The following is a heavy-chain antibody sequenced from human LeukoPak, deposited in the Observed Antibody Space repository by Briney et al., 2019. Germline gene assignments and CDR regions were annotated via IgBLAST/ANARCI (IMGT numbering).Heavy chain of an antibody. J-gene: IGHJ4*02. CDR1: GFTFSNYG. CDR3: TTDVELRYFDWLSPSDY. D-gene: IGHD3-9*01. Sequence: PGGSLRLSCAASGFTFSNYGMHWVRQAPGKGLEWVTFIRYDGSNKYYADSVKGRFTISRDNFKNTLYLQMNSLKTEDTAVYYCTTDVELRYFDWLSPSDYWGQGTLVTVSS. CDR2: IRYDGSNK. V-gene: IGHV3-30*02.